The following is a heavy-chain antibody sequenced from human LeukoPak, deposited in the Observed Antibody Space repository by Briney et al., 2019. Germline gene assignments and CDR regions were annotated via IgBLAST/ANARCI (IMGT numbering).Heavy chain of an antibody. J-gene: IGHJ6*04. Sequence: GGSLRLSCAASGLTVSSNYMSWVRQAPGKGLEWVSVIYSGGSTYYADSVKGRFTISRDNSKNTLYLQMNSLRAGDTAVYYCASQYSSSWYPHYYYYGMDVWGKGTTVTVSS. CDR2: IYSGGST. CDR1: GLTVSSNY. CDR3: ASQYSSSWYPHYYYYGMDV. D-gene: IGHD6-13*01. V-gene: IGHV3-53*01.